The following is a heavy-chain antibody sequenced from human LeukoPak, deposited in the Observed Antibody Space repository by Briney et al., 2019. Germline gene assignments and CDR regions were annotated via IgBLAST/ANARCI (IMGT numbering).Heavy chain of an antibody. Sequence: ASVKVSCKASGYTFTSNYIHWVRQAPGQGLEWMGMIYPRDGSISYAQKFQGRVTVTRDTSTSTVHMELSGLRSEDTAVYYCARGVYGDYVYNYWGQGTLVTVSS. V-gene: IGHV1-46*01. CDR1: GYTFTSNY. CDR2: IYPRDGSI. D-gene: IGHD4-17*01. J-gene: IGHJ4*02. CDR3: ARGVYGDYVYNY.